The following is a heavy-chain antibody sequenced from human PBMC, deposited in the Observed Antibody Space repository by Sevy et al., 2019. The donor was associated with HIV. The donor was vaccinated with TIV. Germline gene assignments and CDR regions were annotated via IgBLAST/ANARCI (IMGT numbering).Heavy chain of an antibody. J-gene: IGHJ4*02. CDR1: GFTFSSYW. CDR3: AGGITTAVFDY. CDR2: IKQDGSEK. D-gene: IGHD6-13*01. Sequence: GGSLRLSCAASGFTFSSYWMSWVRQAPGKGLEWVANIKQDGSEKYYVESVKGRFTISRDNAKNSLYLQVNSLRAEDAAVYYCAGGITTAVFDYWGQGTLVTVSS. V-gene: IGHV3-7*04.